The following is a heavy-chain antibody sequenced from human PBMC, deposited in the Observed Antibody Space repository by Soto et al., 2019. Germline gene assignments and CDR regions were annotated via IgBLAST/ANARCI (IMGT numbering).Heavy chain of an antibody. CDR3: ARDGSGRLGY. CDR1: GGSISSYY. D-gene: IGHD3-10*01. V-gene: IGHV4-59*01. Sequence: SETLSLTWTVSGGSISSYYWSWIRQPPGKGLEWNGYIYYSGSTNYNPSLKSRVTISVDTSKNQFSLKLSSVTAADTAVYYCARDGSGRLGYWGQGTLVTVSS. CDR2: IYYSGST. J-gene: IGHJ4*02.